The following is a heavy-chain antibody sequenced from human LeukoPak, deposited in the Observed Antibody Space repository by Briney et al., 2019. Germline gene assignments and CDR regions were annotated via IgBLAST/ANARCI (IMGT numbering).Heavy chain of an antibody. Sequence: GRSLRLSCAASGFTFDDYGMSWVRQAPGKGLEWVSGINWDGGSTGYADSVKGRFTISRDNAKNSLYLQMNSLRAEDTAFYYCARGKYYYYMDVWGKGTTVTVSS. V-gene: IGHV3-20*04. CDR1: GFTFDDYG. CDR2: INWDGGST. J-gene: IGHJ6*03. CDR3: ARGKYYYYMDV.